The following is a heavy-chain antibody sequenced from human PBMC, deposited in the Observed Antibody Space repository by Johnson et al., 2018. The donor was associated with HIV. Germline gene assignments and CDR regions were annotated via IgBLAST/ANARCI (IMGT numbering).Heavy chain of an antibody. CDR2: ISYDGSNK. V-gene: IGHV3-30*04. CDR1: GFTFSSYA. CDR3: ARDPIRGYGDYEDDAFDI. D-gene: IGHD4-17*01. J-gene: IGHJ3*02. Sequence: QVQLVESGGGVVQPERSLRLSCSASGFTFSSYAMHWVRQAPGKGLEWVACISYDGSNKYYAGSVKGRFTISRDNSKNTLYLQMNSLRAEDTAVYYCARDPIRGYGDYEDDAFDIWGQGTMVTVSS.